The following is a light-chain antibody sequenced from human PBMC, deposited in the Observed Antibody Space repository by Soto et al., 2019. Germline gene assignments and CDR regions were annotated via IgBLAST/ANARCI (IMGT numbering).Light chain of an antibody. J-gene: IGLJ1*01. V-gene: IGLV1-47*02. Sequence: QSALTQPPSASSTPGQTVTISCSGSTSNIVTFYVYWYQHLPGTAPKLLIYFGYQRASGLSDRFSGSKSGTSASLAINGLRSDDEADYYCAAWDDNMNAYVFGSGTKVTVL. CDR1: TSNIVTFY. CDR2: FGY. CDR3: AAWDDNMNAYV.